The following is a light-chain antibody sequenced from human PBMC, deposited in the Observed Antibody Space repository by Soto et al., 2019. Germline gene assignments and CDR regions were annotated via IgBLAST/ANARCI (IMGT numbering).Light chain of an antibody. CDR3: MQALQTPWT. Sequence: DIVMTQSPLSLPVTPGEPASISCRSSQSLLHSNGYNYLDWYLQKTGQSPQLLIYLGSNRASGVTDRFSGSGSGTDFTLKISRVEAEDVGVYYCMQALQTPWTFGQGTKV. CDR2: LGS. J-gene: IGKJ1*01. CDR1: QSLLHSNGYNY. V-gene: IGKV2-28*01.